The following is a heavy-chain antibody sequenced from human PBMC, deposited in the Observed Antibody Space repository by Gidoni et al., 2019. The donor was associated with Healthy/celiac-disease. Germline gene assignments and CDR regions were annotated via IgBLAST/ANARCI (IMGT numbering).Heavy chain of an antibody. CDR2: IYHSGST. Sequence: QLQLQESGSGLVKPSQTLSLTCAVPGCSISSGGYSWSWIRQPPGKGLEWIGYIYHSGSTYYNPSLKSRVTISVDRSKNQFSLKLSSVTAADTDVYYCARYCGGDCYSDAFDIWGQGTMVTVSS. V-gene: IGHV4-30-2*01. CDR3: ARYCGGDCYSDAFDI. D-gene: IGHD2-21*02. CDR1: GCSISSGGYS. J-gene: IGHJ3*02.